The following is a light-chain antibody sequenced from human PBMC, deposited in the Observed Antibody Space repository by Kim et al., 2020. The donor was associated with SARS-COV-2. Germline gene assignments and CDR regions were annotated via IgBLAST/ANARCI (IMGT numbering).Light chain of an antibody. CDR1: RANIGNKY. Sequence: QRVTITCTCSRANIGNKYVSWYQQMPGQAPILLIYKDNQRPSGIPERFSGSKSGTSATLAISGTRSMDEADYYCQAWDDSTNNVVFGGGTQLTVL. J-gene: IGLJ2*01. CDR2: KDN. V-gene: IGLV1-47*01. CDR3: QAWDDSTNNVV.